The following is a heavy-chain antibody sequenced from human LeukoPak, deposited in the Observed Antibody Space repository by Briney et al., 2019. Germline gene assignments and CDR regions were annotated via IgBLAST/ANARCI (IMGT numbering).Heavy chain of an antibody. J-gene: IGHJ3*02. CDR2: IIPMFGTA. V-gene: IGHV1-69*06. Sequence: ASVKVSCKASGDTFTSYGISWVRQAPGQGLEWMGGIIPMFGTANYAQKFQGRVTITADKSTGTVYMELRSLTSEDTAVYYCARGELLWFGELYRIDAFDIWGQGTMVIVSS. D-gene: IGHD3-10*01. CDR3: ARGELLWFGELYRIDAFDI. CDR1: GDTFTSYG.